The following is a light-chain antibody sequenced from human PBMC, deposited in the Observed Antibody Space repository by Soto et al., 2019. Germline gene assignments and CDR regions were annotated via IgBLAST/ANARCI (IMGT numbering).Light chain of an antibody. CDR3: LSFDSSLSVV. V-gene: IGLV1-40*01. CDR1: SSNIGAGYD. CDR2: GNT. Sequence: QSVLTQPPSLSGAPGQRVTISCTGSSSNIGAGYDVHWYQQLPGRAPKLLIYGNTNRPSGVPDRFSGSKSGTSASLAITGLQAEDEADYYCLSFDSSLSVVFGGGTQVTVL. J-gene: IGLJ2*01.